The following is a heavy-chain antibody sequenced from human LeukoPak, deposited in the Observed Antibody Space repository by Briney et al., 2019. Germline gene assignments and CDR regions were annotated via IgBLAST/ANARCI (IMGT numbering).Heavy chain of an antibody. Sequence: GASVKVSCKASGYTFTGYYMHWVRQAPGQGLEWMGWINPNSGGTNYAQKFQGRVTMTRDTSISTAYMELSRLRSDDTAVYYCARSSRRVVVAATLGAGYWGQGTLVTVSS. J-gene: IGHJ4*02. CDR2: INPNSGGT. CDR3: ARSSRRVVVAATLGAGY. D-gene: IGHD2-15*01. CDR1: GYTFTGYY. V-gene: IGHV1-2*02.